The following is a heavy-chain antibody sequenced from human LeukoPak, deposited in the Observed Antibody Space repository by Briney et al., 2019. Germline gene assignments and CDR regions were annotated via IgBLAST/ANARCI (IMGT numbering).Heavy chain of an antibody. J-gene: IGHJ4*02. Sequence: GRPLRLSCTASGFNLSSYGVHWVRQAPGKGLEGVAVISYDGSNKYYGDSVKGRFTISRDNSKNTLYLQMNSLRAEDTAVYYCANSGYWSSSWSYWGQGTLVTVSS. D-gene: IGHD6-13*01. CDR2: ISYDGSNK. V-gene: IGHV3-30*18. CDR1: GFNLSSYG. CDR3: ANSGYWSSSWSY.